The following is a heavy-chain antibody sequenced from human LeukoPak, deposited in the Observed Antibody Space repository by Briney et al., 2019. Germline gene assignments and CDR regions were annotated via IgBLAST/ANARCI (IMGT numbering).Heavy chain of an antibody. CDR1: GFTFGDYA. V-gene: IGHV3-49*03. Sequence: GGSLRLSCTASGFTFGDYAMSWLRQAPGKGLDWVGFIRSKAYGGTTEYAASVKGRFTISRDDSKSIAYLQMNSLKTEDTGVYYCSRGYCSGGSCYFDFDYWGQGTLVTVSS. CDR2: IRSKAYGGTT. J-gene: IGHJ4*02. D-gene: IGHD2-15*01. CDR3: SRGYCSGGSCYFDFDY.